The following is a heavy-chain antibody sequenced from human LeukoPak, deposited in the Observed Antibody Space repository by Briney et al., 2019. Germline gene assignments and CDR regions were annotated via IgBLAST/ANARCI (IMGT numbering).Heavy chain of an antibody. CDR1: GSTGDDYA. D-gene: IGHD5-24*01. Sequence: GGSLRLSCAVSGSTGDDYAMHWVRQVPGKGLEWVSGIFLYIGEVGYADSVKGRFIVSRDKAKNSLYLQMNSLGPEDTALYYCVGNGYRNKEFDYWGQGTLVTVSS. CDR3: VGNGYRNKEFDY. CDR2: IFLYIGEV. V-gene: IGHV3-9*01. J-gene: IGHJ4*02.